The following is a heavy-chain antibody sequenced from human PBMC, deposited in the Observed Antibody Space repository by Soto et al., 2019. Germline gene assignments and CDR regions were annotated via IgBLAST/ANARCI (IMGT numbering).Heavy chain of an antibody. CDR3: GHSDTYYDIYYFDY. Sequence: GLDLEWLALIYWDDDKRYSPSLKSRLTITKDTSKNQVVLTMTNMDPVDTATYYCGHSDTYYDIYYFDYWGQGTLVTVSS. CDR2: IYWDDDK. D-gene: IGHD3-9*01. V-gene: IGHV2-5*02. J-gene: IGHJ4*02.